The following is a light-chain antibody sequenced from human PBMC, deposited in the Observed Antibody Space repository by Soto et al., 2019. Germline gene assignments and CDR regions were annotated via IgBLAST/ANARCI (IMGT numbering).Light chain of an antibody. CDR3: SSYTSSSTYV. V-gene: IGLV2-14*03. J-gene: IGLJ1*01. CDR2: DVS. CDR1: SSDVGGYNY. Sequence: QSALTQPASVSGSPGQSITISCSGTSSDVGGYNYVFWHQHHPGKAPKLMIYDVSNRPSGVSNRFSGSKSGNTASLTISGLQAEDEADYYCSSYTSSSTYVFGTGTKVTVL.